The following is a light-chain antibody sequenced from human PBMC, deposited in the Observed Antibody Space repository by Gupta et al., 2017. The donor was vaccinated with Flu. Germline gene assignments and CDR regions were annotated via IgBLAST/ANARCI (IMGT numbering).Light chain of an antibody. V-gene: IGKV3-20*01. CDR3: QQSDSSLAWT. Sequence: EIVLTQSPGTLSLSPGERVALSCRASQYLVNNNLAWYQQKPGQAPKLVIYDASRRASGIPDRFSGSVSGTEFTLTISRLEPEDFAVYYCQQSDSSLAWTFGHGTKVEIK. CDR1: QYLVNNN. CDR2: DAS. J-gene: IGKJ1*01.